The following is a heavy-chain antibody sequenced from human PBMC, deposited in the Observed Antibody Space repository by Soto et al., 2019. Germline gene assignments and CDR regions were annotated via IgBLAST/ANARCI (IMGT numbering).Heavy chain of an antibody. Sequence: PSETLSLTCTVTGGTISGYYWTWIRQSAGGGLEWIGRIYSSGSTNYKPSLKSRVTISLDTSMNHFSLRLSSVTAADTAVYYFARGREVYELFDPWGQGTLVTVSS. V-gene: IGHV4-4*07. CDR2: IYSSGST. D-gene: IGHD3-10*01. CDR1: GGTISGYY. CDR3: ARGREVYELFDP. J-gene: IGHJ5*02.